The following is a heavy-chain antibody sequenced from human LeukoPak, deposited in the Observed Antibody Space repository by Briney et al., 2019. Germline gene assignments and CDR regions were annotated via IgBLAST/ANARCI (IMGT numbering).Heavy chain of an antibody. CDR2: MNPNSGNT. J-gene: IGHJ4*02. CDR1: GYTFTNYD. D-gene: IGHD1-1*01. Sequence: GASVKVSCKASGYTFTNYDINWVRQATGQGLEWMGWMNPNSGNTGYAQKFQGRVTMTRNTSISTAYMELSSLRSDDTAVYYCARDRDWNLDYWGQGTLVTVSS. CDR3: ARDRDWNLDY. V-gene: IGHV1-8*01.